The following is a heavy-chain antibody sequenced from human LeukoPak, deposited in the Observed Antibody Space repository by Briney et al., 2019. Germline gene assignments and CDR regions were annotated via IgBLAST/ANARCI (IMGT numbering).Heavy chain of an antibody. Sequence: GGSLRLSCAASGFSFSTFAMHWVRQAPGKGLEWVAVSFDGTTKSYADSVRGRFTISRDNSKNMLYLQMNSLRAEETAVYYCARAYEVRGVPYYGMDVWGQGTTVTVSS. J-gene: IGHJ6*02. CDR1: GFSFSTFA. V-gene: IGHV3-30*03. CDR2: SFDGTTK. CDR3: ARAYEVRGVPYYGMDV. D-gene: IGHD3-10*01.